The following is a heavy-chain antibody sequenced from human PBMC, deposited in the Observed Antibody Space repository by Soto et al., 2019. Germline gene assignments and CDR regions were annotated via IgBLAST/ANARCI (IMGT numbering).Heavy chain of an antibody. CDR2: IYTSVST. D-gene: IGHD5-18*01. CDR1: GGSISSHY. CDR3: ARDISYGYGLGSDAFDI. Sequence: SETLSLTCTVSGGSISSHYWSWIRQPAGKGLEWIGRIYTSVSTNYNPSLKSRVTMSVDTSKNQFSLKLSSVTAADTAVYYCARDISYGYGLGSDAFDIWGQGTMVTFS. V-gene: IGHV4-4*07. J-gene: IGHJ3*02.